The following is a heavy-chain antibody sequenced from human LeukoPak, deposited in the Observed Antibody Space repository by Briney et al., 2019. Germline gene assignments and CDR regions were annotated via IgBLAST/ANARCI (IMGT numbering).Heavy chain of an antibody. V-gene: IGHV3-23*01. CDR2: ISSSGSGGNT. CDR3: AKYGPQDSGSSHFDY. Sequence: GGSLRLSCAASGVTLSSYAMSWARQAPGKGLEWVSGISSSGSGGNTYYADSVKGRFTISRDSSKNTLFLHMNTLRAEDTAIYYCAKYGPQDSGSSHFDYWGQGALVTVSS. CDR1: GVTLSSYA. J-gene: IGHJ4*02. D-gene: IGHD1-26*01.